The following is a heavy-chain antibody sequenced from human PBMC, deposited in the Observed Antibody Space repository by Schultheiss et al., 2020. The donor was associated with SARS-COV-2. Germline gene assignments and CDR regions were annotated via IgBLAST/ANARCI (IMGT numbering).Heavy chain of an antibody. D-gene: IGHD6-19*01. V-gene: IGHV4-59*12. J-gene: IGHJ2*01. CDR2: IYYSGST. Sequence: GSLRLSCTVSGGSISSYYWSWIRQPPGKGLEWIGYIYYSGSTNYNPSLKSRVTISVDTSKNQFSLKLSSVTAADTAVYYCARDPSGWPNWYFDLWGRGTLVTVSS. CDR1: GGSISSYY. CDR3: ARDPSGWPNWYFDL.